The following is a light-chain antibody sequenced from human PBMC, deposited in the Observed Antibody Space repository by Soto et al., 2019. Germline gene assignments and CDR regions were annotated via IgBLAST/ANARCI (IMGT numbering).Light chain of an antibody. V-gene: IGKV1-5*03. CDR3: QQYNSYPT. CDR1: QTISSW. Sequence: DIQMTQSPSTLSGSVGDRVTITCRASQTISSWLAWYQQKPGKAPKLLIYKASSLKSGVPSRFSGSGSGTEFTLTISSLQPDDFATYYCQQYNSYPTFGQG. CDR2: KAS. J-gene: IGKJ1*01.